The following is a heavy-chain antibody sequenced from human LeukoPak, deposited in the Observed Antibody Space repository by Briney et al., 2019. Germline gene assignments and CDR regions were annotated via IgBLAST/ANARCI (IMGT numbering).Heavy chain of an antibody. CDR1: GFTFRSYA. CDR2: ISGSDSST. V-gene: IGHV3-23*01. D-gene: IGHD6-19*01. Sequence: GGSLRLSCAASGFTFRSYAMSWVRQAPGKGLEWVSAISGSDSSTHYADSVKGRFTISRDNSKNTLYLQMNSLRAEDTAVYYCARSVAGHEGPFDYWGQGTLVTVSS. CDR3: ARSVAGHEGPFDY. J-gene: IGHJ4*02.